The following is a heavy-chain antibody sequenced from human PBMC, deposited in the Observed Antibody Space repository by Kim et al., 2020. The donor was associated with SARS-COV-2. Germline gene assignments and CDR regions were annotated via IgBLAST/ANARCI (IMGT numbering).Heavy chain of an antibody. CDR2: IYYSGST. V-gene: IGHV4-59*01. CDR3: ARGGAFGELRIFDY. J-gene: IGHJ4*02. CDR1: GGSISSYY. Sequence: SETLSLTCTVSGGSISSYYWSWIRQPPGKGLEWIGYIYYSGSTNYNPSLKSRVTISVDTSKNQFSLKLSSVTAADTAVYYCARGGAFGELRIFDYWGQGTLVTVSS. D-gene: IGHD3-10*01.